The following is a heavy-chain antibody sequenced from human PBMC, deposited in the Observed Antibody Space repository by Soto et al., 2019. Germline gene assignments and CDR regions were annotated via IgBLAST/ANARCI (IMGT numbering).Heavy chain of an antibody. CDR3: AKDSVAGTHYYGMDV. V-gene: IGHV3-9*01. D-gene: IGHD6-19*01. Sequence: EVQLVESGGGLVQPGRSLRLSCAASGFTFDDYAMHWVRQAPGKGLEWVSGISWNSGSIGYADSVKGRFSISRDNAKNSLYVHMNSLRAEDTALYYCAKDSVAGTHYYGMDVWGQGTTVTVSS. CDR2: ISWNSGSI. CDR1: GFTFDDYA. J-gene: IGHJ6*02.